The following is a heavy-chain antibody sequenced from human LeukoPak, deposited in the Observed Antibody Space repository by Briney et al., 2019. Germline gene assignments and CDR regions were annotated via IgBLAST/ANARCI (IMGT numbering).Heavy chain of an antibody. V-gene: IGHV4-38-2*02. D-gene: IGHD3-10*01. J-gene: IGHJ4*02. CDR2: IYHSGST. CDR1: GGSISSGYY. Sequence: SETLSLTCTVSGGSISSGYYWGWIRQPPGKGLEWIGSIYHSGSTYYNPSLKSRVTISVDTSKNQFSLKQSSVTAADTAVYYCARNGVWFGELYFYYFDYWGQGTLVTVSS. CDR3: ARNGVWFGELYFYYFDY.